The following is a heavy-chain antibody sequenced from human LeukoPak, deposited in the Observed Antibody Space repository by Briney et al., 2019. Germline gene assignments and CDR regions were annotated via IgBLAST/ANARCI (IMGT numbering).Heavy chain of an antibody. CDR3: AKRSVSGSFFFDS. CDR1: GFTFSSYG. V-gene: IGHV3-33*06. J-gene: IGHJ4*02. D-gene: IGHD1-26*01. Sequence: GGSLRLSCAASGFTFSSYGMHWVRQAPGKGLEWVAVILSDGSKEFYTDSVKGRFTISRDNSKNTLYLQMNSLRAEDTAVYYCAKRSVSGSFFFDSWGQGALVTVSS. CDR2: ILSDGSKE.